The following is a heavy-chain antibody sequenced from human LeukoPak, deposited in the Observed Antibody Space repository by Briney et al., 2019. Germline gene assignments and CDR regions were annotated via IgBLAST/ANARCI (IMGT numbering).Heavy chain of an antibody. CDR2: ISSSSSYI. Sequence: GGSLRLSCAASGFTLSSYSLNWVRQAPGKGLEWVSSISSSSSYIYYADSVKGRFTISRDNAKNSLYLQMNSLRAEDMAVYYCARVSSVWQLVARGAIDYWGQGTLVTVSS. D-gene: IGHD6-6*01. CDR3: ARVSSVWQLVARGAIDY. CDR1: GFTLSSYS. J-gene: IGHJ4*02. V-gene: IGHV3-21*01.